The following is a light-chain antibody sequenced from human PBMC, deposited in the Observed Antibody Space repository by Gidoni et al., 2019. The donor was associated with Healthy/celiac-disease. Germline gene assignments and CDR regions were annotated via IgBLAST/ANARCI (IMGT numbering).Light chain of an antibody. CDR3: QQRSNWPLT. J-gene: IGKJ4*01. CDR2: DAS. CDR1: QSVNSY. Sequence: EIVLTRSPATLSVSPGGRATLSCRASQSVNSYLAWYQQKPGQAPRLLIYDASNRATGIPARFSGSGSGTDFTLTISSLEPEDFAVYYCQQRSNWPLTFGGGTKVEIK. V-gene: IGKV3-11*01.